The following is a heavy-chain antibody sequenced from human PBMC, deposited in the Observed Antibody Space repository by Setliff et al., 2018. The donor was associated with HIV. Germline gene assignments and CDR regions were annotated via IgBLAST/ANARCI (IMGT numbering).Heavy chain of an antibody. CDR3: ARGERDYGQQDAFDI. Sequence: SETLSLTCSVSGDSIGTYYWNWIRQTPGKRLEWIGFFYTSGSTNYNPSLKSRVTISVDTSKNQFSLKLSSVTAADTAVYYCARGERDYGQQDAFDIWGQGTMVTVSS. V-gene: IGHV4-4*08. D-gene: IGHD4-17*01. J-gene: IGHJ3*02. CDR2: FYTSGST. CDR1: GDSIGTYY.